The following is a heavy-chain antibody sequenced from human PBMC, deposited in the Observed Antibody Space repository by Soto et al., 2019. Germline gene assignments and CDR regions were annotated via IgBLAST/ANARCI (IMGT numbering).Heavy chain of an antibody. J-gene: IGHJ4*02. CDR1: GYTLTELS. CDR3: ATTLGYCSGGSCYPL. D-gene: IGHD2-15*01. Sequence: ASVKVSCKVSGYTLTELSMHWVRQAPGKGLEWMGGFDPEDGETIYAQKFQGRVTMTEDTSTDTAYMELSSLRSEDTAVYYCATTLGYCSGGSCYPLWGQGTLVTVSS. V-gene: IGHV1-24*01. CDR2: FDPEDGET.